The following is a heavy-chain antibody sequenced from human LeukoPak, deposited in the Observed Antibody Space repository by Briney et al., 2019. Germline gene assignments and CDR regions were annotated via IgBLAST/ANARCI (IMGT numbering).Heavy chain of an antibody. Sequence: ESGPTLVNPSETLPLTCTVSGGSISSYYWSWIRQPPGKGLEWIGYISYSGSTNYNPSLKSRVTISVETSKNQLSLKLNSVTAADTAVYYCARYIWGSYPTFEDYWGQGSLVTVSS. CDR1: GGSISSYY. J-gene: IGHJ4*02. CDR2: ISYSGST. V-gene: IGHV4-59*01. D-gene: IGHD3-16*02. CDR3: ARYIWGSYPTFEDY.